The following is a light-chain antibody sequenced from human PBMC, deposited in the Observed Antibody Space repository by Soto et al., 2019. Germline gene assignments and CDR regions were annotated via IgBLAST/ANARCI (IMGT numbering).Light chain of an antibody. J-gene: IGKJ2*01. CDR3: MQALQSPRT. CDR2: LGS. V-gene: IGKV2-28*01. Sequence: EIDMTQSPLSLPVTPGEPASISCRSSQSLSHRNGITYLDWYLQKPGQSPHLLIYLGSNRASGVPDRFTGSGSGTDFTLKISRVEAEDVGIYYCMQALQSPRTFGQGTKLEIK. CDR1: QSLSHRNGITY.